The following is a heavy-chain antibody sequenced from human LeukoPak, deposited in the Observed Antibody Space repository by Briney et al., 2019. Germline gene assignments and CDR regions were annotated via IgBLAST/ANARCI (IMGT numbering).Heavy chain of an antibody. CDR2: IHYSGST. Sequence: PSETLSLTCTVSGGSISSSSYYWGWIRQPPGKGLEWIGSIHYSGSTYYNPSLKSRVTISVDTSKNQFSLKLSSVTAADTAVYYCARGMVRGVITPYYYGMDVWGQGTTVTVSS. CDR3: ARGMVRGVITPYYYGMDV. CDR1: GGSISSSSYY. V-gene: IGHV4-39*01. J-gene: IGHJ6*02. D-gene: IGHD3-10*01.